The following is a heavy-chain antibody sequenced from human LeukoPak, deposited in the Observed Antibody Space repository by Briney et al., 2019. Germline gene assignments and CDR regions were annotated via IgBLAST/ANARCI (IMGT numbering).Heavy chain of an antibody. Sequence: SVKVSCKASGGTFSSYAISWVRQAPGKGLDWMGRIIPIFGTANYAQKFQGRVTITADKSTSTAYMELSSLRSEDTAVYYCARDLFGYYDSSGPSIIWGQGTMVTVSS. CDR3: ARDLFGYYDSSGPSII. J-gene: IGHJ3*02. CDR1: GGTFSSYA. V-gene: IGHV1-69*06. CDR2: IIPIFGTA. D-gene: IGHD3-22*01.